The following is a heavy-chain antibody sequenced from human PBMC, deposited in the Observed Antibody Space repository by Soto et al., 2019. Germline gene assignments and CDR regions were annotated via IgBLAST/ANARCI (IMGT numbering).Heavy chain of an antibody. D-gene: IGHD4-17*01. CDR1: GGSFSAHY. CDR2: IHHSGST. V-gene: IGHV4-34*01. Sequence: SETLSLTCGLYGGSFSAHYWTWIRQSPGKGLEWIGEIHHSGSTNYNPSLKSRLTISVDTSKNQFSLRVSSVTAADTAVYFCASQSSTTNFAFWGHGTLVTVSS. CDR3: ASQSSTTNFAF. J-gene: IGHJ4*01.